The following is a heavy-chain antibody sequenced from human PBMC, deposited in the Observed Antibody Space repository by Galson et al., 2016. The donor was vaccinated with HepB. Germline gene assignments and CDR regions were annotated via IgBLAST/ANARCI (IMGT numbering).Heavy chain of an antibody. Sequence: SLRLSCAASGFTFDRYAMTWVRQAPGKGLEWVSAIFSGDATYYRDSVKGRFTISRDTSKNTLYLQMNNLRAEDTAIYYCEGYSDPFDIWGQGTMVIVSS. CDR3: EGYSDPFDI. J-gene: IGHJ3*02. V-gene: IGHV3-23*01. D-gene: IGHD3-22*01. CDR2: IFSGDAT. CDR1: GFTFDRYA.